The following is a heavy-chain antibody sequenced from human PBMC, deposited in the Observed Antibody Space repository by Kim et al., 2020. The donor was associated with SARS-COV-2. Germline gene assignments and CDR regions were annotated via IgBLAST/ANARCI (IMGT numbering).Heavy chain of an antibody. J-gene: IGHJ6*04. CDR3: ARVYGFSGIDCMEV. Sequence: ASVKVSCKASGYTFTGYYMHWVRQAPGQGLEWMARINPNSGGTNYAQKFQGRGTMTRDTSISTAYMELSRLRSDDTAEYYCARVYGFSGIDCMEVWGKGTTVTVSS. D-gene: IGHD3-10*01. V-gene: IGHV1-2*06. CDR2: INPNSGGT. CDR1: GYTFTGYY.